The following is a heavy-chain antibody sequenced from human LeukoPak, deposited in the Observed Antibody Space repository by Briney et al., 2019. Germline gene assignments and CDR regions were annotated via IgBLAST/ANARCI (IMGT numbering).Heavy chain of an antibody. CDR3: ARDNMGLRRRITMVRGVPPGYYYYGMDV. J-gene: IGHJ6*02. CDR1: GFTFSSYW. D-gene: IGHD3-10*01. Sequence: GGSLRLSCAASGFTFSSYWMSWVRQAPGKGLEWVANIKQDGSEKYYVDSVKGRFTISRDNAKNSLYLQMNSLRAEDTAVYYCARDNMGLRRRITMVRGVPPGYYYYGMDVWGQGTTVTVSS. V-gene: IGHV3-7*01. CDR2: IKQDGSEK.